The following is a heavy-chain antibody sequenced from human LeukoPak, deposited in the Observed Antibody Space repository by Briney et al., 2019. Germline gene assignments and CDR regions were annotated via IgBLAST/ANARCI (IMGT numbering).Heavy chain of an antibody. CDR2: IYTSGST. V-gene: IGHV4-4*07. J-gene: IGHJ4*02. CDR3: AREELRYCSSTSCPHFDY. Sequence: SETLSLTCSVSGGSISSYYWSWIRQPAGKGLEWIGRIYTSGSTNYNPSLKSRVTISVDKSKNQFSLKLSSVTAADTAVYYCAREELRYCSSTSCPHFDYWGRGTLVTVSS. D-gene: IGHD2-2*01. CDR1: GGSISSYY.